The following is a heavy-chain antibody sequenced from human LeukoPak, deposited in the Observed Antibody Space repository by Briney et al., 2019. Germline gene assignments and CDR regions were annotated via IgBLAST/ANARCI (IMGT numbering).Heavy chain of an antibody. J-gene: IGHJ4*02. D-gene: IGHD2-2*01. CDR3: AYGSSTSSQY. CDR2: INSDGSST. V-gene: IGHV3-74*01. CDR1: GFTFSSYW. Sequence: GSLRLSCAASGFTFSSYWMHWVRQAPGKGLVWVSRINSDGSSTNYADSVKGRFTISRDNAKNTLWLQMNSLRAEDTAVYYCAYGSSTSSQYWGQGTLVTVSS.